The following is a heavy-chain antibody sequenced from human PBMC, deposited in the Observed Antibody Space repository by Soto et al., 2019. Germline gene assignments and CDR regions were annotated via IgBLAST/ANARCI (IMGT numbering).Heavy chain of an antibody. D-gene: IGHD3-10*01. CDR3: AKAGGSGTYYPYGMDV. CDR2: SRNKADSYTT. V-gene: IGHV3-72*01. CDR1: AGFTLSDHY. Sequence: PGGSLRLSCVASAGFTLSDHYMDWVRQAPGKGLEWVGRSRNKADSYTTEYAASVKGRFTISRDASKNSLYLQMNSLKTGDTAVYYCAKAGGSGTYYPYGMDVWGQGTTVTVSS. J-gene: IGHJ6*02.